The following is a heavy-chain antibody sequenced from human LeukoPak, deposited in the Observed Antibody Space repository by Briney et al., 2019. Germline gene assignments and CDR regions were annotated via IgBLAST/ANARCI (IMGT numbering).Heavy chain of an antibody. CDR1: GGSISSSNW. D-gene: IGHD5-18*01. CDR3: ARVGGYSYGTNWFDP. CDR2: IYHSGST. Sequence: SETLSLTCAVSGGSISSSNWWSWVRQPPGKGLEWIGEIYHSGSTNYNPSLKSRVTISVDKSKNQFPLKLSSVTAADTAVYYCARVGGYSYGTNWFDPWGQGTLVTVSS. V-gene: IGHV4-4*02. J-gene: IGHJ5*02.